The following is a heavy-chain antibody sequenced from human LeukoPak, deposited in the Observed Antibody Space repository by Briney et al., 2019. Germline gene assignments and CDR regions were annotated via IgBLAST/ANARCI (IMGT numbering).Heavy chain of an antibody. CDR1: GGSISSYY. J-gene: IGHJ4*02. D-gene: IGHD3-22*01. CDR2: IYTSGST. Sequence: PSETLSLTCTVSGGSISSYYWSWIRQPAGKGLEWVGRIYTSGSTNYNPSLKSRVTMSVDTSKNQFSLKLSSVTAADTAVYYCARGVDEDSSGYLFDYWGQGTLVTVSS. V-gene: IGHV4-4*07. CDR3: ARGVDEDSSGYLFDY.